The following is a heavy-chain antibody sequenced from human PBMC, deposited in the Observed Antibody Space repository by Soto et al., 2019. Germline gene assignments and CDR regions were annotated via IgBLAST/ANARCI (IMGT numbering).Heavy chain of an antibody. CDR1: GGSFSGYY. D-gene: IGHD2-15*01. Sequence: PSETLSLTCAVYGGSFSGYYWSWIRQPPGKGLEWIGEINHSGSTNYSPSLKSRVTISVDTSKNQFSLKLSSVTAADTAVYYCARGDRQLQRIVVVVAAPTYFDYWGQGTLVTVSS. J-gene: IGHJ4*02. V-gene: IGHV4-34*01. CDR3: ARGDRQLQRIVVVVAAPTYFDY. CDR2: INHSGST.